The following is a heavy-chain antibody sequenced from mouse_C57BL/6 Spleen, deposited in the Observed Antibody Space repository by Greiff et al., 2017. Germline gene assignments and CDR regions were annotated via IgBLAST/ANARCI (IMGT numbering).Heavy chain of an antibody. J-gene: IGHJ4*01. V-gene: IGHV14-1*01. CDR2: IDPEGGDT. Sequence: VQLKESGAELVRPGASVKLSCTASGFNIQDYYMHWVKQRPEQGLEWIGRIDPEGGDTEYAPKFQGKATMTAETSSNTAYLLLSSLTSKDTAVYYYTTGDYDSYAMDYWGQGTSVTVSS. CDR1: GFNIQDYY. D-gene: IGHD2-4*01. CDR3: TTGDYDSYAMDY.